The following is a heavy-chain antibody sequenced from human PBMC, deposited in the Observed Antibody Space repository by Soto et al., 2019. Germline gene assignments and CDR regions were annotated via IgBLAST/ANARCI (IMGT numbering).Heavy chain of an antibody. CDR2: IYSSGST. CDR3: ARGEYYYDSSGYFGGFEGDDY. CDR1: GGSIRSYY. J-gene: IGHJ4*02. V-gene: IGHV4-59*01. Sequence: SETLSLTCTVFGGSIRSYYWSWIRQPPGKGLEWIGYIYSSGSTSYNPSLKSRVTISVDTSKNQFSLKLSSVTAADTAVYYCARGEYYYDSSGYFGGFEGDDYWGQGTLVTVSS. D-gene: IGHD3-22*01.